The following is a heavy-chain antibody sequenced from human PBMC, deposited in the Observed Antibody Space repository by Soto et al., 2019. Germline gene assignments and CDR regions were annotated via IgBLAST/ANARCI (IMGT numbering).Heavy chain of an antibody. CDR2: IYDSGST. J-gene: IGHJ4*02. V-gene: IGHV4-31*03. CDR3: ARDSSGSQVVY. D-gene: IGHD3-10*01. Sequence: QVQLQESGPGLVKPSQTLSLTCTVSGGSIGSGGYYWSWIRQHPGKGLEWIGYIYDSGSTYYTPSLKRRATISIETAKNQFSLKLTSVTAADTAVYYCARDSSGSQVVYWGQGTLVTVSS. CDR1: GGSIGSGGYY.